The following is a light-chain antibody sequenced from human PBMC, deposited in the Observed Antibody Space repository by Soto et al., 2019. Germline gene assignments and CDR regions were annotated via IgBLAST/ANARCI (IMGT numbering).Light chain of an antibody. CDR3: IQGTTFPPFT. Sequence: DVVLTQIPLSSPVTVGQSASISCRSSQSLLHDDGQTYLSWIHQRPGQPPRLLIHRVSNRFSGGPGQIRWSGGGAEFTLKNRRGRGEDGRGYYCIQGTTFPPFTFGQGDKPEIK. J-gene: IGKJ2*01. CDR1: QSLLHDDGQTY. V-gene: IGKV2-24*01. CDR2: RVS.